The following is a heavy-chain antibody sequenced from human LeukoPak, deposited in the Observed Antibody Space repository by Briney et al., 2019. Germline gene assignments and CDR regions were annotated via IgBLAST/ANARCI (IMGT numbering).Heavy chain of an antibody. J-gene: IGHJ4*02. V-gene: IGHV3-7*01. CDR1: GFTLNSYW. CDR3: ARDHSSWYFDY. Sequence: PGGPLRLSCAASGFTLNSYWMSWVRQAPGKGVEWGSNIKQDGSENYSVDSVKGRFTISRDNAKNSLYLQMNSLRAEDTAVYYCARDHSSWYFDYWGQGTLVTVSS. CDR2: IKQDGSEN. D-gene: IGHD6-13*01.